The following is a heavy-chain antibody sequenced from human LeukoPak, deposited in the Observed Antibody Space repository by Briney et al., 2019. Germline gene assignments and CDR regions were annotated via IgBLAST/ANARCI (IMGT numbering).Heavy chain of an antibody. CDR2: IYSGGST. V-gene: IGHV3-66*01. D-gene: IGHD5-24*01. Sequence: PGGSLRLSCAASGFTFSSYAMSWVRQAPGKGLEWVSVIYSGGSTYYADSVKGRFTISRDNSKNTLYLQMNSLRAEDTAVYYCARGGATITFDYWGQGTLVTVSS. CDR1: GFTFSSYA. CDR3: ARGGATITFDY. J-gene: IGHJ4*02.